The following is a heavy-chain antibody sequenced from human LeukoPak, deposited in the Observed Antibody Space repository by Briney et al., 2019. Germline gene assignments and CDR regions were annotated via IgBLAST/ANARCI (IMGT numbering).Heavy chain of an antibody. V-gene: IGHV3-43*01. J-gene: IGHJ4*02. CDR2: INRRGTT. Sequence: GGSLRLSCAGSGFTFARFSIHWVSQPPGKGLEWVSFINRRGTTFYADSVKGRFTISRDNSRNSVFLQMNSLRAEDTAMYHCAKEYYCPSNCHFLHSWGQGTLVTVSS. CDR1: GFTFARFS. CDR3: AKEYYCPSNCHFLHS. D-gene: IGHD3-16*01.